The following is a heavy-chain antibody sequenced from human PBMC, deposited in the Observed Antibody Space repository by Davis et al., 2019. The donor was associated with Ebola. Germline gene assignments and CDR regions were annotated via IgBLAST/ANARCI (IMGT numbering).Heavy chain of an antibody. J-gene: IGHJ3*02. CDR3: STTLEAFDI. Sequence: GGSLRLSCAASGFTFSGPAMHWVRQASGKGLEWVGRIRSKANSYATAYAASVKGRFTISRDDSKNTAYLQMNSLKTEDTAVYYCSTTLEAFDIWGQGTMVTVSS. CDR2: IRSKANSYAT. CDR1: GFTFSGPA. D-gene: IGHD4-11*01. V-gene: IGHV3-73*01.